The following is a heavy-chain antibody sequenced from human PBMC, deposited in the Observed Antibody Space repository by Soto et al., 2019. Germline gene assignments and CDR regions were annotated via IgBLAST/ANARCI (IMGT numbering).Heavy chain of an antibody. V-gene: IGHV1-8*01. Sequence: VASVKVSCKASGYTFTSYDINWVRQATGQGLEWMGWMNPNSGNTGYAQKFQGRVTMTRNTSISTAYMELSSLRSEDTAVYYCARGPLDLLWFGELLDYYYMDVWGKGTTVTVSS. CDR2: MNPNSGNT. CDR3: ARGPLDLLWFGELLDYYYMDV. D-gene: IGHD3-10*01. J-gene: IGHJ6*03. CDR1: GYTFTSYD.